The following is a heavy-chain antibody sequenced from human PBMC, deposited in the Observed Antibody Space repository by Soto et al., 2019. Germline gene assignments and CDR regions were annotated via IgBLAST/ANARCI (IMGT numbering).Heavy chain of an antibody. CDR3: ARGSDVGIAADANYYYGMDV. CDR2: IWYDGSNK. CDR1: GFTFSSYG. Sequence: QVQLVESGGGVVQPGRSLRLSCAASGFTFSSYGMHWVRQAPGKGLEWVAVIWYDGSNKYYADSVKGRFTISRDNSKNTLYLQMNSLRAEDTAVYYCARGSDVGIAADANYYYGMDVWGQGTTVTVSS. J-gene: IGHJ6*02. D-gene: IGHD6-13*01. V-gene: IGHV3-33*01.